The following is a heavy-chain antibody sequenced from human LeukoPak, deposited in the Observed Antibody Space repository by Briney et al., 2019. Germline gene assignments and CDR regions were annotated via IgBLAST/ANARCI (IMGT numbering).Heavy chain of an antibody. CDR1: GGSISPYY. D-gene: IGHD2-15*01. Sequence: SETLSFTCTVSGGSISPYYWTWIRQPPGKGLEWIGYIYYTGSTNYSPSLKSRVTIFLDSSKNQFSLKLTSVTAADTAVYYCARGVEVSSYYFDDWGQGTLVTVSS. CDR2: IYYTGST. J-gene: IGHJ4*02. V-gene: IGHV4-59*01. CDR3: ARGVEVSSYYFDD.